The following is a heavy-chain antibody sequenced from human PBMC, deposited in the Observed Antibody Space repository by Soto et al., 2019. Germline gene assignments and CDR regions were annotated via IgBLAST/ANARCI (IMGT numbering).Heavy chain of an antibody. Sequence: QVQLVESGGGVGHPGRSLRLSCAASGFTFSSYDIHWVRQAPGKGLEWVAVISYDGSKKYYADSVKGQFTISRDNSKNTLYLQMNSLRAEDTAVYYCAKAYSGPFDIWGQGTMVTVSS. D-gene: IGHD1-26*01. CDR1: GFTFSSYD. CDR2: ISYDGSKK. CDR3: AKAYSGPFDI. J-gene: IGHJ3*02. V-gene: IGHV3-30*18.